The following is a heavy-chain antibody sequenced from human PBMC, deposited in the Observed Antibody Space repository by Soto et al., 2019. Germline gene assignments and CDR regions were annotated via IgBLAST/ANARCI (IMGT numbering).Heavy chain of an antibody. J-gene: IGHJ4*02. CDR1: GGSISSGGHY. Sequence: SETLSLTCTVSGGSISSGGHYWNWIRQHPWKGLEWIGYIYRSGSAYYNPSLKSRVTISVDTSKNQFSLKLSSVTAADTAVYYCARRYYYDRSGYYYFDYWGQGXLVTVYS. V-gene: IGHV4-31*03. CDR2: IYRSGSA. CDR3: ARRYYYDRSGYYYFDY. D-gene: IGHD3-22*01.